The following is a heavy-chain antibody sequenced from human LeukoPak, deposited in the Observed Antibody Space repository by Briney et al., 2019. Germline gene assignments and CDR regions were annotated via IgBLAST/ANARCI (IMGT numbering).Heavy chain of an antibody. D-gene: IGHD6-19*01. CDR3: ARDDVAVAGTDY. CDR1: GFPFSTYG. Sequence: PGGSLRLSCAASGFPFSTYGMHWVRQAPGRGLEWVAFIWYDGSNKYYADSVKGRFTISRDNSKNTLYLQMNSLGAEDTAVYYCARDDVAVAGTDYWGQGTLVTVSS. V-gene: IGHV3-33*01. J-gene: IGHJ4*02. CDR2: IWYDGSNK.